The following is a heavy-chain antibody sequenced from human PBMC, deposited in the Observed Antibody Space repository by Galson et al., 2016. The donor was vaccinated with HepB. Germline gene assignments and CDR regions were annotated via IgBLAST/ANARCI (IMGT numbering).Heavy chain of an antibody. CDR3: ARTSTWGWGHLDY. J-gene: IGHJ4*02. V-gene: IGHV3-30*04. D-gene: IGHD3-16*01. Sequence: SLRLSCAASGFTFSSYAMHWVRQAPGKGLEWVAVISYDGSNKYYADSVKGRFTISRDNSKNTLYLQMNSLRAEDTAVYYCARTSTWGWGHLDYWGQGTLVTVSS. CDR2: ISYDGSNK. CDR1: GFTFSSYA.